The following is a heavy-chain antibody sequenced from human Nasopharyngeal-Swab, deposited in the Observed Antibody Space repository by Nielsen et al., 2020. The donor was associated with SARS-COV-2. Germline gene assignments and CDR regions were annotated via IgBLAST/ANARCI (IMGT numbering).Heavy chain of an antibody. CDR3: ARETSASGAYYFDF. J-gene: IGHJ4*02. V-gene: IGHV3-74*03. Sequence: GGSLRLSCAASGFSFSTYWMHWVRHTPGKGLVWVSRLKTDGSDTMYADSVKGRFTISRDNAKNTMYLQMNSLREEDTALYYCARETSASGAYYFDFWGRGTLVTVSS. D-gene: IGHD3-16*01. CDR1: GFSFSTYW. CDR2: LKTDGSDT.